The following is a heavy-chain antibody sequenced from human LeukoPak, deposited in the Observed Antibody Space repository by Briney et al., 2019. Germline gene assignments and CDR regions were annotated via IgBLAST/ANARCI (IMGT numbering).Heavy chain of an antibody. CDR3: TKDYCGKFCSAV. D-gene: IGHD3-9*01. Sequence: PGGSLRLSCAASGFTVSSNYMNWVRQAPGKGLEWVSTITNSGGSTYYVDSVKGRFTISRDNSKNTLYLQMNSLRAEDTAKYYCTKDYCGKFCSAVWGQGTTVTVSS. CDR1: GFTVSSNY. CDR2: ITNSGGST. J-gene: IGHJ6*02. V-gene: IGHV3-23*01.